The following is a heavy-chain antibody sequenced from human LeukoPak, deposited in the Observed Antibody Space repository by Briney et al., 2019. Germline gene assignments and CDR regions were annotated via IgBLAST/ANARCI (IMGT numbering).Heavy chain of an antibody. Sequence: PGGSLRLSCAASGFTFSSYGMHWVRQAPGKGPEWVAFIRYDGSNKYYADSVKGRFTISRDNSKNTLYLQMNSLRAEDTAVYSCAKDPGWPRGNAFDIWGQGTMVTVSS. D-gene: IGHD6-19*01. CDR1: GFTFSSYG. CDR2: IRYDGSNK. J-gene: IGHJ3*02. V-gene: IGHV3-30*02. CDR3: AKDPGWPRGNAFDI.